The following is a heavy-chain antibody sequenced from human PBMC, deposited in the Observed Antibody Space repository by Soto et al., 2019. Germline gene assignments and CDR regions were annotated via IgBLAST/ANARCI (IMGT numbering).Heavy chain of an antibody. CDR1: EFTFSTYN. CDR2: IPSSTSYI. Sequence: DVQLVESGGGLVKPGGSLRLSCAASEFTFSTYNMNWVRQAPGKGLEWVSSIPSSTSYIFYADSVKGRFTISRDNAKNSLYLQMNSLRAEDTAVYYCARDFGGILRFGESWGQGTLVTVSS. D-gene: IGHD3-10*01. J-gene: IGHJ5*02. CDR3: ARDFGGILRFGES. V-gene: IGHV3-21*01.